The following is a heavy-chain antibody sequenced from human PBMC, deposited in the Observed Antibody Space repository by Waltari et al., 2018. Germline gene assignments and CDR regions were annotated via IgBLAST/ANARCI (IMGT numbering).Heavy chain of an antibody. Sequence: EVQLVESGGGSVQPGGSLRLSCTASGFIFSVYWMHWVRQVPGKGLFGVSHEGTDERGATDADSVKGRFTISRDNAKNTVYLQMDSLRVEDTAIYYCARDTPGDGIDYWGQGTLVTVSS. V-gene: IGHV3-74*03. CDR2: EGTDERGA. CDR3: ARDTPGDGIDY. D-gene: IGHD7-27*01. CDR1: GFIFSVYW. J-gene: IGHJ4*02.